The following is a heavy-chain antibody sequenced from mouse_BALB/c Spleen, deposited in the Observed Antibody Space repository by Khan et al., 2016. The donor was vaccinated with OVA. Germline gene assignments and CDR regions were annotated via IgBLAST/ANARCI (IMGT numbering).Heavy chain of an antibody. Sequence: EVQLQESGPGLVKPPQSLSLTCSVTGYSITSGYFWNWIRQFPGNILEWMGYIRYDGDSNYNPSLKNRISITRDTSKNRFFLKLNSVTPEDTATYYCARGGSSSPAWFTYWGQGTLVTVSA. CDR1: GYSITSGYF. V-gene: IGHV3-6*02. CDR2: IRYDGDS. J-gene: IGHJ3*01. D-gene: IGHD6-1*01. CDR3: ARGGSSSPAWFTY.